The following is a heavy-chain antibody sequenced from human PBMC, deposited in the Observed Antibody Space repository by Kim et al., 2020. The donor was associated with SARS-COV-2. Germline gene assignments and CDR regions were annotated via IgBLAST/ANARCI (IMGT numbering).Heavy chain of an antibody. CDR3: ARDKPPYDILTGYIAFDY. CDR1: GYTFTSYG. V-gene: IGHV1-18*04. Sequence: ASVKVSCKASGYTFTSYGISWVRQAPGQGLEWMGWISAYNGNTNYAQKLQGRVTMTTDTSTSTAYMELRSLRSDDTAVYYCARDKPPYDILTGYIAFDYWGQGTLVTVSS. J-gene: IGHJ4*02. D-gene: IGHD3-9*01. CDR2: ISAYNGNT.